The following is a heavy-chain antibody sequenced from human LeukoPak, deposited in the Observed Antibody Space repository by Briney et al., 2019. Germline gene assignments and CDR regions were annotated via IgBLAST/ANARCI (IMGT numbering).Heavy chain of an antibody. D-gene: IGHD4-17*01. CDR3: ARARFETTVTTLVRKKDYYYYNMDV. CDR2: ISGSGGST. J-gene: IGHJ6*03. Sequence: PGGSLRLSYAASGFTFSSYGMSWVRQAPGKGRGWVSAISGSGGSTYYADSVKGRVTISRDNSKNTLYLQMNSLRAEDTAVYYCARARFETTVTTLVRKKDYYYYNMDVWGKGTTVTVSS. CDR1: GFTFSSYG. V-gene: IGHV3-23*01.